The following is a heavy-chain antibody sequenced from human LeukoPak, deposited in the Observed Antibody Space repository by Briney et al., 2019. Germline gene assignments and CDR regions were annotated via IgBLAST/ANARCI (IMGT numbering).Heavy chain of an antibody. Sequence: GGSLRLSCVASGFYFGGHAMHWLRQAPGKGLEWVAYITYGSDTIFYADSVKGRFTVSRDNAKNSLYLQMDSLRAEDTAVYYCARAGSSSKQYYFDSWGQGTLVTVSS. V-gene: IGHV3-48*04. CDR2: ITYGSDTI. D-gene: IGHD6-13*01. CDR3: ARAGSSSKQYYFDS. J-gene: IGHJ4*02. CDR1: GFYFGGHA.